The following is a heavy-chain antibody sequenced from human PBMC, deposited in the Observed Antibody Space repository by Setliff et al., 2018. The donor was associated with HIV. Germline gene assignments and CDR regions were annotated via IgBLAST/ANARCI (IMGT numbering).Heavy chain of an antibody. J-gene: IGHJ5*02. Sequence: PSETLSLTCTVSGGSIGSFYLSWIRQPPEKGLEWMGYIYTGGTTNYNPSLKSRVTMSVDTSKNQFALKLTSVTAADTAVYYCAGSIVVVTAAPLTWGQGTLVTVSS. CDR1: GGSIGSFY. CDR2: IYTGGTT. V-gene: IGHV4-4*08. D-gene: IGHD2-21*02. CDR3: AGSIVVVTAAPLT.